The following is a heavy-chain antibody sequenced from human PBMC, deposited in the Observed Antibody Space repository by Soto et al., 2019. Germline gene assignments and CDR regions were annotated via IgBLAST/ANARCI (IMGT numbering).Heavy chain of an antibody. D-gene: IGHD2-2*01. CDR1: GFSFSTYY. CDR2: ISTSTGYT. V-gene: IGHV3-11*06. J-gene: IGHJ5*02. CDR3: AGRPAAANWFDP. Sequence: PGGSLRLSCAVSGFSFSTYYMSWIRQAPGKGLEWVSYISTSTGYTQYADSVKGRFTISRDNAKNSLYLQMNSLRAEDTAVYYCAGRPAAANWFDPWGQGTLVTVSS.